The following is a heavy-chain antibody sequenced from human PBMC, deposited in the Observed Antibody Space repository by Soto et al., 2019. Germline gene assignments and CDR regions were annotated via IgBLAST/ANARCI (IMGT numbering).Heavy chain of an antibody. D-gene: IGHD3-9*01. V-gene: IGHV4-59*01. J-gene: IGHJ6*03. CDR1: GGSISSYY. CDR2: IYYSGST. Sequence: SETLSLTCTVSGGSISSYYWSWIRQPPGKGLEWIGYIYYSGSTNYNPSLKSRVTISVDTSKNQFSLKLSSVTAADTAVYYCARVYYDILTGYPEDYYYYMDVWGKGTTVTVSS. CDR3: ARVYYDILTGYPEDYYYYMDV.